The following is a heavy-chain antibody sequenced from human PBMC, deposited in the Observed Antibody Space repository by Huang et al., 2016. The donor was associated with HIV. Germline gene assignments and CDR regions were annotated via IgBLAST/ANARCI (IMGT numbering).Heavy chain of an antibody. J-gene: IGHJ4*02. D-gene: IGHD2-8*02. CDR2: IRYDGSKT. CDR1: GVTFSSFG. Sequence: QVQLVESGGGAVQPGGSLSLSCTATGVTFSSFGRHWVRQRPGRGLEWLTFIRYDGSKTTYTDSVKGRFTISRDNADNTLFLQMNTLTSDDTALYYCAKDEKQFCTGGSCHSSNIDSWGQGTLVTVSS. V-gene: IGHV3-30*02. CDR3: AKDEKQFCTGGSCHSSNIDS.